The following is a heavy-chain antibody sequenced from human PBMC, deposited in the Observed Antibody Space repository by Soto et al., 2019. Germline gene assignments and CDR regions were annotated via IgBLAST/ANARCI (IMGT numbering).Heavy chain of an antibody. Sequence: SETLSLTCAVYGGSFSGYYWSWIRQPPGKGLEWIGEINHSGSTNYNPSLKSRVTISVDTSKNQFSLKLSSVTAADTAVYYCARRLTLRRSGMDVWGQGTTVTVSS. CDR1: GGSFSGYY. D-gene: IGHD4-17*01. CDR2: INHSGST. J-gene: IGHJ6*02. CDR3: ARRLTLRRSGMDV. V-gene: IGHV4-34*01.